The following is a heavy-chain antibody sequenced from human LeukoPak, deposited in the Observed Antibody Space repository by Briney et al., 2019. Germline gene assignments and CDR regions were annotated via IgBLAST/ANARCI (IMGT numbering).Heavy chain of an antibody. CDR3: AKGYCGSTTCYTGFDY. Sequence: GGSLRLSCAASGFTFSDYGMHWVRQAPGKGLEWVAFIRYDGTNKYYADSVKGRFTISRDNSKNTLYLQMNSLGAEDTAVYYCAKGYCGSTTCYTGFDYWGQGTLVTVSS. D-gene: IGHD2-2*02. CDR1: GFTFSDYG. V-gene: IGHV3-30*02. CDR2: IRYDGTNK. J-gene: IGHJ4*02.